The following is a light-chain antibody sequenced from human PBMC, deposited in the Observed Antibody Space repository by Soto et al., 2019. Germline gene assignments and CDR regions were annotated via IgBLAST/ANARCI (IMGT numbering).Light chain of an antibody. CDR3: QQYGGSPRLT. J-gene: IGKJ4*01. Sequence: EIVLTQSPGTLSLSPGERATLSCRASQSVSSSYLAWYQQKPGQAPRLLIYGASSRATGIPDRFSGSGSGTDFPLIISRLEPEDFAVYYCQQYGGSPRLTFGGGTKVEI. V-gene: IGKV3-20*01. CDR1: QSVSSSY. CDR2: GAS.